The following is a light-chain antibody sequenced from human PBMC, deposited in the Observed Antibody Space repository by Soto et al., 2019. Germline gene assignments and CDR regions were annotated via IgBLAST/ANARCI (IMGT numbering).Light chain of an antibody. J-gene: IGLJ3*02. Sequence: QSALTQPASVSGSPGQSITISCTGTSSDVGSYNLVSWYQQHPGKAPKLMIYEDNKRPSGVSDRFSGSKSGNTASLTISGLQAEDEADYYCCSYAGSNNWVFGGGTKLTVL. CDR1: SSDVGSYNL. CDR2: EDN. CDR3: CSYAGSNNWV. V-gene: IGLV2-23*01.